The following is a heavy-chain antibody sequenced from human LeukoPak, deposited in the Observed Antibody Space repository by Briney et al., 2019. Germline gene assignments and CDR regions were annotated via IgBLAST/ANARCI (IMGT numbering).Heavy chain of an antibody. D-gene: IGHD5-12*01. CDR1: GFTFSNAW. J-gene: IGHJ4*02. CDR2: IKSKTDGGTT. Sequence: GGSLRLSCAASGFTFSNAWMSWVRQAPGKGLEWVGRIKSKTDGGTTDYAAPVKGRFTISRDDSKNTLYLQMNSLKTEDTAVYYCTTDRRGHAYSGYDSGDYWGQGTLVTVSS. CDR3: TTDRRGHAYSGYDSGDY. V-gene: IGHV3-15*01.